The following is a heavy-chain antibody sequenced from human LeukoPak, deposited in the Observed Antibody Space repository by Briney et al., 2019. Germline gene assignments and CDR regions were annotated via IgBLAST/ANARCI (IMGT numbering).Heavy chain of an antibody. CDR2: INPNSGGT. CDR1: GFTFTGYY. Sequence: ASVKVSCKASGFTFTGYYMHWVRQAPGQGLEWMGWINPNSGGTNYAQKFQGRVTVTRDTSITTAYMELTSLRSDDTAVYYCARDLFYSVSGTYYNVGRVFNYWGQGTLVTVSS. D-gene: IGHD3-10*01. J-gene: IGHJ4*02. CDR3: ARDLFYSVSGTYYNVGRVFNY. V-gene: IGHV1-2*02.